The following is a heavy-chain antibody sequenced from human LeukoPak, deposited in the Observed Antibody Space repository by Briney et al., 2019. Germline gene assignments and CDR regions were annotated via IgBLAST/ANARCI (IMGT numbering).Heavy chain of an antibody. J-gene: IGHJ5*02. CDR3: ARDLPKNIITMRAAIGLDP. CDR1: GNTFTSYY. V-gene: IGHV1-46*01. Sequence: ASVKVSCKASGNTFTSYYMHWVRQAPGQGLEWMGIINPSGSSTSYAQKFQGRVTMTRDTSTSTVYMELSSLRSEDTAVYYCARDLPKNIITMRAAIGLDPWGQGTLVTVSS. D-gene: IGHD3-22*01. CDR2: INPSGSST.